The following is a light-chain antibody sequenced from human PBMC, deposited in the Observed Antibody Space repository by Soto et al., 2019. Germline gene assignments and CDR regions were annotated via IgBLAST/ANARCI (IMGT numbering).Light chain of an antibody. CDR3: NSYASSDTWI. J-gene: IGLJ2*01. CDR1: SSDVGSYDY. CDR2: EVT. V-gene: IGLV2-8*01. Sequence: QSVLTQPPSASGSPGQSVTISCTGTSSDVGSYDYVSWYQQQPGKVPRLMIYEVTKRPSGVPDRFSGSKSGNTATLTVSGLQAEDEADYYCNSYASSDTWIFGGGTKVTVL.